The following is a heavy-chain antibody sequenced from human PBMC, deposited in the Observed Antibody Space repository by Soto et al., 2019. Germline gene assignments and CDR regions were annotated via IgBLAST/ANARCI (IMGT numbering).Heavy chain of an antibody. CDR3: ARARYGMDV. CDR1: GFTFSSYA. Sequence: GGSLRLSCAASGFTFSSYAMHWVRQAPGKGLEWVAVISYDGSNKYYADSVKGRFTISRDNSKNTLYLQMNSLRAEDTAVYYCARARYGMDVWGQGTTVTVSS. J-gene: IGHJ6*02. V-gene: IGHV3-30-3*01. CDR2: ISYDGSNK.